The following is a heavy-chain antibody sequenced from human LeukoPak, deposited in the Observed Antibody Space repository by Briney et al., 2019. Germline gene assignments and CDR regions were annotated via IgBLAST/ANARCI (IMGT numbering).Heavy chain of an antibody. V-gene: IGHV3-74*01. J-gene: IGHJ4*02. D-gene: IGHD2-2*02. CDR2: FNTAGSST. Sequence: QPGGSLRLSCAASGFPLSSYWLHWAGPVPGKGPVWVSRFNTAGSSTSYADSVKGRFTISRDNAKNTLYLQMNSLRAEDTAVYYGARSYTGFDYWGQGTLVTVSS. CDR3: ARSYTGFDY. CDR1: GFPLSSYW.